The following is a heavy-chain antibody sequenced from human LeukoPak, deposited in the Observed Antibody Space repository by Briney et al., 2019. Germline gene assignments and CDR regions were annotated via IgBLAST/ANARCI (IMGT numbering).Heavy chain of an antibody. V-gene: IGHV4-34*01. CDR2: INHSGST. D-gene: IGHD2-21*02. Sequence: SSETLSLTCAVYGGSFSGYYWSWIRQPPGKGLEWIGEINHSGSTNYNPSLKSRVTISVDTSKNQFSLKLSSVTAADTAVYYCARGRKVTPRPPIHYYYYYMDVWGKGTTVTVSS. CDR1: GGSFSGYY. J-gene: IGHJ6*03. CDR3: ARGRKVTPRPPIHYYYYYMDV.